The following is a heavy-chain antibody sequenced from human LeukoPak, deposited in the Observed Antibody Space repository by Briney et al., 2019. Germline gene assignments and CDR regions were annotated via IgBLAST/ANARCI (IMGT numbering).Heavy chain of an antibody. CDR3: ARGGAATGNFDY. J-gene: IGHJ4*02. CDR2: IYHSGST. V-gene: IGHV4-38-2*01. D-gene: IGHD2-15*01. CDR1: CYSISSGYY. Sequence: SGTLSLPSAVSCYSISSGYYWVWIRPPPGKGVEWIGSIYHSGSTYYNPSLKSRVTISVDTSNNQFSLKLSSVTAADTAVYYCARGGAATGNFDYWGQGTLVTVSS.